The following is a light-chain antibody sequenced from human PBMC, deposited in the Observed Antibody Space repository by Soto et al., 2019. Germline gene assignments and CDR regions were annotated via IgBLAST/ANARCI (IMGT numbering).Light chain of an antibody. Sequence: EIVLMQSPGTLSLSPGERTTLSCRASQSVSSNFLDWYQQKPGQAPRLLIYGASSRATGIPDRFSGSGSGTDFTLTISRLEPEDFAVYYCQQYETSPRTFGQGTKVDIK. CDR1: QSVSSNF. V-gene: IGKV3-20*01. CDR2: GAS. CDR3: QQYETSPRT. J-gene: IGKJ1*01.